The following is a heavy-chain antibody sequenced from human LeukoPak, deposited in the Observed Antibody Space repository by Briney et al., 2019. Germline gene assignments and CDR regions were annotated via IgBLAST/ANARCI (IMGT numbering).Heavy chain of an antibody. V-gene: IGHV6-1*01. CDR2: TYYRSKWYN. D-gene: IGHD6-19*01. CDR3: ARDEWLVRGGGFDY. J-gene: IGHJ4*02. Sequence: PSQTLSLTCAISGDSVSSNSAAWHWIRQSPSRGLEWLGRTYYRSKWYNDYAVSVKSRITINPDTSKNQFSLQLNSVTPEDTAVYYCARDEWLVRGGGFDYWGQGTLVTVSS. CDR1: GDSVSSNSAA.